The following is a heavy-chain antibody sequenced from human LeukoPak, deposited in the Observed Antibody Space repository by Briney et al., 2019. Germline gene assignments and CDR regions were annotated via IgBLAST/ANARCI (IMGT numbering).Heavy chain of an antibody. Sequence: SETLSLTCSVSSGSISSNYYWAWIRQPPGKGLEWIGSIYHSGTTYYNPSLKSRVTISVDTSKNQFSLKLSSVTAADTAVYYCVRRSSGWGNFDYWGQGTLVTVSS. V-gene: IGHV4-39*01. CDR1: SGSISSNYY. CDR2: IYHSGTT. CDR3: VRRSSGWGNFDY. J-gene: IGHJ4*02. D-gene: IGHD6-19*01.